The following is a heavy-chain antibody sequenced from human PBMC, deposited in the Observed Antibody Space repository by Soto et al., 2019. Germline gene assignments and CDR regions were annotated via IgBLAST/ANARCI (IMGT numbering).Heavy chain of an antibody. CDR3: AREGVFCTSGVGSGRGGGSSDP. CDR2: IYYSGST. D-gene: IGHD2-8*01. Sequence: QVQLQESGPGLVKPSQTLSLTCTVSGGSISSGGYYWSWIRQHPGKGLEWIGYIYYSGSTYYNPSLELRFPISVDPSKTQFAREVCFGTAGDGAVYLWAREGVFCTSGVGSGRGGGSSDPGGRGPLV. V-gene: IGHV4-31*03. CDR1: GGSISSGGYY. J-gene: IGHJ5*02.